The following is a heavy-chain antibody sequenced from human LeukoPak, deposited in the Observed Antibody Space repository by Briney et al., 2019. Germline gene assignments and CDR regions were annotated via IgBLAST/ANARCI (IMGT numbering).Heavy chain of an antibody. CDR2: ISAYNGNT. CDR3: ARDVDITLIPRFDP. D-gene: IGHD3-22*01. J-gene: IGHJ5*02. Sequence: ASVKVSCKASGYTFTSYGISWVRQAPGQGLEWMGWISAYNGNTNYAQKLQGRVTMTTDTSTSTAYMELRSLRSDDTAVCYCARDVDITLIPRFDPWGQGTLVTVSS. V-gene: IGHV1-18*01. CDR1: GYTFTSYG.